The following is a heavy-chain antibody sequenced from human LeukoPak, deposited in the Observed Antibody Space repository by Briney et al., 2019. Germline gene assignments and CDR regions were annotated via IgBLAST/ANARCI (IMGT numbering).Heavy chain of an antibody. CDR3: ARQAGYGMYYFDY. D-gene: IGHD5-18*01. CDR2: IYYSGST. Sequence: SETLSLTCTVSGGSISSYYWSWIRQPPGKGLEWIGYIYYSGSTNYNPSLKSRVTISVDTSKNQYSLKLSSVTAADTAVYYCARQAGYGMYYFDYWGQGTLVTVSS. J-gene: IGHJ4*02. CDR1: GGSISSYY. V-gene: IGHV4-59*08.